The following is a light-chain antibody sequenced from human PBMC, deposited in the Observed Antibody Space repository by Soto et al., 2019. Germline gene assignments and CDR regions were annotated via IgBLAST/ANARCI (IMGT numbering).Light chain of an antibody. CDR2: EVT. J-gene: IGLJ2*01. CDR3: SSYSTSVAVV. CDR1: LSDIGGNNY. V-gene: IGLV2-14*01. Sequence: QSVLTQPASVSGSPGQSITISCTGTLSDIGGNNYISWYQQHPGKAPKLLIYEVTNRPSGVSYRFSGSKSANTASLTISGLQTEDEADYYCSSYSTSVAVVFGGGTKLTVL.